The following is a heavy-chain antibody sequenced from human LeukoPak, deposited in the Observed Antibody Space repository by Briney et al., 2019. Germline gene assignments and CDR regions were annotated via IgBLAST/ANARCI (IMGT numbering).Heavy chain of an antibody. D-gene: IGHD2-2*01. CDR3: ARGLRYCTSTSCLGYYGMDV. Sequence: PGGSLRLSCAASGFTFSSYWMRWVRQTPGKGLEWVANIKPDGSEKYHLDSVKGRFTISRDNAKNTLYLQMNSLTAADTAVYSCARGLRYCTSTSCLGYYGMDVWGPGTTVTV. CDR1: GFTFSSYW. J-gene: IGHJ6*02. V-gene: IGHV3-7*02. CDR2: IKPDGSEK.